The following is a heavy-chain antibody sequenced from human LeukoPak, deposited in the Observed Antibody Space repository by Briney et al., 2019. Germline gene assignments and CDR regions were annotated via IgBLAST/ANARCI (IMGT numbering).Heavy chain of an antibody. CDR3: ARAVASVVVPAATDY. CDR1: GYTFTGYY. CDR2: INPNSDDT. V-gene: IGHV1-2*02. Sequence: ASVKVSCKASGYTFTGYYIYWVRQAPGQGLEWMGWINPNSDDTSYAQRFQGRVTMTRDTSVSTAYMELSRLRSDDTAVYYCARAVASVVVPAATDYWGQGTLVTVSS. J-gene: IGHJ4*02. D-gene: IGHD2-2*01.